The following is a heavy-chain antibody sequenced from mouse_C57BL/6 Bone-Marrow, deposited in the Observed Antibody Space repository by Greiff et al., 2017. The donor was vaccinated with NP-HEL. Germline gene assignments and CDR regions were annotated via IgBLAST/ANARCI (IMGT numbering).Heavy chain of an antibody. CDR2: INPSSGYT. CDR3: ARSGFTTVVATDWYFDV. J-gene: IGHJ1*03. V-gene: IGHV1-4*01. D-gene: IGHD1-1*01. CDR1: GYTFTSYT. Sequence: VKVVESGAELARPGASVKMSCKASGYTFTSYTMHWVKQRPGQGLEWIGYINPSSGYTKYNQKFKDKATLTADKSSSTAYMQLSSLTSEDSAVYYCARSGFTTVVATDWYFDVWGTGTTVTVSS.